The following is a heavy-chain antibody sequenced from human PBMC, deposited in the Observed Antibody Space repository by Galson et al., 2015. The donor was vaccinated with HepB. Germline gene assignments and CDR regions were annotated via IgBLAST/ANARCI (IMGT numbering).Heavy chain of an antibody. V-gene: IGHV5-51*01. Sequence: AEVKKPGESLKISCKGSGYRFTSYWIGWVRQMPGKGLEWMGIIYPGDSDTRYNPSFQGQVTISADKSISTAYLQGSSLKASDTAMYYCARQGYNYGSGSEYNWFDPWGRGTLVTVSS. CDR1: GYRFTSYW. CDR2: IYPGDSDT. CDR3: ARQGYNYGSGSEYNWFDP. D-gene: IGHD3-10*01. J-gene: IGHJ5*02.